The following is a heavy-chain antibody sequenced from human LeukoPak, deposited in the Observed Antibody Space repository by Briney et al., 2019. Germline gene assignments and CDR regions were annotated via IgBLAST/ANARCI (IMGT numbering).Heavy chain of an antibody. CDR3: ARGVRYFDWLPRFDY. CDR2: IYWDDDK. D-gene: IGHD3-9*01. V-gene: IGHV2-5*02. Sequence: SGPTLVNPTQTLTLTCTFSGFSLSTSGVGVGWIRQPPGKALEWLALIYWDDDKRYSPSLKSRLTIPKDTSKNQVVLTMTNMDPVDTATYYCARGVRYFDWLPRFDYWGQGTLVTVSS. CDR1: GFSLSTSGVG. J-gene: IGHJ4*02.